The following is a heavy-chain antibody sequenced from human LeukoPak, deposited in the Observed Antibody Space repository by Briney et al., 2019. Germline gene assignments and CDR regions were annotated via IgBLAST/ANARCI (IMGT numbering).Heavy chain of an antibody. Sequence: SSETLSLTCTVSGGSISSYYWSWIRQPPGKGLEWIGYIYYSGSTNYNPSLKSRVTISVDTSKNQFSLKLSSVTAADTAVYYCAGHHPRNTVDFWGQGTLVTVSS. CDR3: AGHHPRNTVDF. D-gene: IGHD2/OR15-2a*01. CDR2: IYYSGST. CDR1: GGSISSYY. V-gene: IGHV4-59*08. J-gene: IGHJ4*02.